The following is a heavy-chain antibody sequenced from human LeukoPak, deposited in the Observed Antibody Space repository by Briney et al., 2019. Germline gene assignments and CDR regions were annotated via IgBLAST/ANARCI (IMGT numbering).Heavy chain of an antibody. V-gene: IGHV1-3*01. J-gene: IGHJ3*02. D-gene: IGHD6-13*01. CDR1: GYTFTSYA. CDR3: AREGLSSSWYSDAFDI. CDR2: INAGNGNT. Sequence: ASVKVSCKASGYTFTSYAMHWVRQAPGQRLEWMGWINAGNGNTKYSQKFQGRVTITRDTSASTAYMELSSLRSEDTAVYYCAREGLSSSWYSDAFDIWGQGTMVTVSS.